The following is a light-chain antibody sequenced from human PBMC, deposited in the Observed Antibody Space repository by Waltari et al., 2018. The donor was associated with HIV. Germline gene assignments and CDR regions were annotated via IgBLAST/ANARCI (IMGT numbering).Light chain of an antibody. V-gene: IGKV1-17*01. CDR1: QGIRND. CDR2: AAS. CDR3: LQHNTYPWT. J-gene: IGKJ1*01. Sequence: DIQMTQSLSSLSASVGDRVTITCRASQGIRNDLLWYQQKPGKAPKRLIYAASSLQSWVPTRVSGSGSGTEFTLTISSLQPEDFATYYCLQHNTYPWTFGQGTKVEIK.